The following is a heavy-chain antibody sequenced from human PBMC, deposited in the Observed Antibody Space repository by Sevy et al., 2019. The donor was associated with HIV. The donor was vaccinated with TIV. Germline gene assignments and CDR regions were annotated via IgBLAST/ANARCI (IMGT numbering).Heavy chain of an antibody. V-gene: IGHV3-53*01. J-gene: IGHJ3*02. CDR2: IYSGGRT. Sequence: GGSLRLSCAASGFTVSNNYMNWVRQAPGKGLEWVSVIYSGGRTYYADSVKGRFTISRDNSKNTLYLQMNSLRAEDTAVYYCATGGLHYSLWAFDIWGQGTMVTVSS. CDR3: ATGGLHYSLWAFDI. CDR1: GFTVSNNY. D-gene: IGHD2-15*01.